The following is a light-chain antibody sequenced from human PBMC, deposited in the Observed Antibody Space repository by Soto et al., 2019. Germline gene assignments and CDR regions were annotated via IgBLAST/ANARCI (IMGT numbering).Light chain of an antibody. Sequence: EVVMTQSPATLSVSPGERATLSCRASQSVNANLAWYQQKPGQAPRLLILGASNRATGIPARFSGSGFGTEFILTISSLQSEDFAVYYCQQYNTWLWTFGQGTKLEI. CDR1: QSVNAN. J-gene: IGKJ1*01. V-gene: IGKV3-15*01. CDR2: GAS. CDR3: QQYNTWLWT.